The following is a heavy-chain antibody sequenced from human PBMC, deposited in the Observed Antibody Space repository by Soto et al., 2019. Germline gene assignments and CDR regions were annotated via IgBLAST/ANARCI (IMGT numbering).Heavy chain of an antibody. CDR3: AKDELDYYDSAGFDAFDI. V-gene: IGHV3-30*18. CDR2: ISYDGSNK. D-gene: IGHD3-22*01. J-gene: IGHJ3*02. CDR1: GFTFSSYG. Sequence: QVQLVESGGGVVQPGRSLRLSCAASGFTFSSYGMHWVRQAPGKGLEWVAVISYDGSNKYYADSVKGRFTISRDNSKNTLYLQMNSLRAEDTAVNYCAKDELDYYDSAGFDAFDIWGQGTMVTVSS.